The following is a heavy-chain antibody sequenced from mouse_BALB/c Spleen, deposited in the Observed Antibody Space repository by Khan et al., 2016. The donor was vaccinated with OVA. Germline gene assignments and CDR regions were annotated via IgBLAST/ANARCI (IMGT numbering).Heavy chain of an antibody. V-gene: IGHV1S137*01. J-gene: IGHJ3*01. CDR2: ISTYYGDA. CDR1: GYTFTDFT. CDR3: TRGGGGNRFAY. Sequence: QVQLKESGAELVRPGVSVKISCKGSGYTFTDFTLHWVKQSHAMSLEWIGVISTYYGDATYNQRFKDKATMTVDKSSSTAYMELARRTSEGSAIYYCTRGGGGNRFAYWGQGTLVTVSA.